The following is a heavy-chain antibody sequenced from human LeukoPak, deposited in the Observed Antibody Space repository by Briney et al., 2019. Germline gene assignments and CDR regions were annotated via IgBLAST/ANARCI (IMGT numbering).Heavy chain of an antibody. J-gene: IGHJ4*02. Sequence: ASVRVSCKASGDTFTNYGINWVRQAPGQRPEWMGWFSTYNGNTNYAQKLQGRVTMTTDTSTSTAYMELRSLRSDDTAVYYCERSDSSGWLLPDYWGQGTLVTVSS. V-gene: IGHV1-18*01. CDR2: FSTYNGNT. CDR1: GDTFTNYG. CDR3: ERSDSSGWLLPDY. D-gene: IGHD6-19*01.